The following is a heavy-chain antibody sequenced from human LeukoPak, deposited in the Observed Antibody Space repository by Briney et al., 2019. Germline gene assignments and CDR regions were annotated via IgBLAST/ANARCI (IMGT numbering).Heavy chain of an antibody. CDR1: GYIFHDFV. V-gene: IGHV3-9*01. D-gene: IGHD3-10*01. J-gene: IGHJ4*02. CDR2: ITWNSATI. CDR3: ARGHPYYLDS. Sequence: GGSLRLSCAASGYIFHDFVMHWVRHRPGKGLEWVAGITWNSATIGYAGSVGGRFTISRDNAKKSVHLQMNSLTTDDTALYYCARGHPYYLDSWGPGTPVTVSS.